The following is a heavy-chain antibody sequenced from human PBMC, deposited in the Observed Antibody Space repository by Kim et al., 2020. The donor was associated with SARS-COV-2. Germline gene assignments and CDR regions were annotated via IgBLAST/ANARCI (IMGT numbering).Heavy chain of an antibody. CDR3: ARGLASAYYSMIVVVITGNYFDY. CDR1: GGSFSGYY. J-gene: IGHJ4*02. Sequence: SETLSPTCAVYGGSFSGYYWSWIRQPPGKGLEWIGEINHSGSTNYNPSLKSRVTISVDTSKNQFSLKLSSVTAADTAVYYCARGLASAYYSMIVVVITGNYFDYWGQGTLVTVSS. D-gene: IGHD3-22*01. V-gene: IGHV4-34*01. CDR2: INHSGST.